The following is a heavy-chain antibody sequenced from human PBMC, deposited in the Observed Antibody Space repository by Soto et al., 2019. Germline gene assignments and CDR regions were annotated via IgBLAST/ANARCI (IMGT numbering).Heavy chain of an antibody. V-gene: IGHV3-74*01. CDR2: INPDGSFT. CDR3: ARPRSMSSSGFDI. Sequence: EVQLVESGGGLVQPGGSLRLSCVASGYTFSSHWIHWVRQAPWQGLVGVSRINPDGSFTSYADSVKGRFTISRDNAKNTLYLEMNSLRAEDTAVYYCARPRSMSSSGFDIWGQGTMVTVSS. J-gene: IGHJ3*02. CDR1: GYTFSSHW. D-gene: IGHD6-6*01.